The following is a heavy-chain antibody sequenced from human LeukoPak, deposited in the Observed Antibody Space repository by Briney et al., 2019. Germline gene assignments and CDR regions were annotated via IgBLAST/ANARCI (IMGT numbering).Heavy chain of an antibody. CDR1: GYSISSAYY. Sequence: PSETLSLTCHVSGYSISSAYYWGWIRQPPGKELEWIGSIHYSGSTSYNPSLKSRVTISGDTSKNQFSLRLSSVTAADTAVYYCARYYDILTGLDVWGKGTTVTISS. V-gene: IGHV4-38-2*01. CDR3: ARYYDILTGLDV. CDR2: IHYSGST. J-gene: IGHJ6*04. D-gene: IGHD3-9*01.